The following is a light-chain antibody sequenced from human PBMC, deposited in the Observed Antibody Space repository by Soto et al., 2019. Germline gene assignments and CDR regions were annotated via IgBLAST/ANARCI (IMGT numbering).Light chain of an antibody. CDR2: GNN. J-gene: IGLJ1*01. V-gene: IGLV1-44*01. CDR1: GSNIGPNT. CDR3: AVWDDSLNTYV. Sequence: QSVLTQQPSASGTPGQRVTIACSGSGSNIGPNTVNWYHQLPGTAPKLLIYGNNQRPSGVPDRFSGSKSGTSASLAISGLQSEDEADYYCAVWDDSLNTYVFGAGTKLTVL.